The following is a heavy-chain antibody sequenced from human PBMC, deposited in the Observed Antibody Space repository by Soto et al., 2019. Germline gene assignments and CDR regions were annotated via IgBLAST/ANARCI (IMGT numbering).Heavy chain of an antibody. CDR1: GFTFTNYN. J-gene: IGHJ4*02. CDR2: ISSTSSYI. CDR3: ARDHPTVTTPGYYFDY. V-gene: IGHV3-21*01. D-gene: IGHD4-17*01. Sequence: GGSLRLSCAASGFTFTNYNMNWVRQAPGKGLEWVSSISSTSSYIYYADSVKGRFTISRDNAKNSLYLQMNSLRAEDTAVYYCARDHPTVTTPGYYFDYWGQGTLVTVSS.